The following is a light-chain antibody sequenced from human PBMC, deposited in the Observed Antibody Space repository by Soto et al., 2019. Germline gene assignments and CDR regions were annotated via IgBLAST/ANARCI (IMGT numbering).Light chain of an antibody. CDR2: GAS. J-gene: IGKJ4*01. CDR1: QSISSD. CDR3: QQLYSHPLT. Sequence: ETVMTQSPATLSVSPGERATLSCRASQSISSDLAWYQHKPGQAPRLLIYGASTTATGIPVRFSGSGSGTEFTLTISSLQSEDFATYYCQQLYSHPLTFGGGTKVEIK. V-gene: IGKV3-15*01.